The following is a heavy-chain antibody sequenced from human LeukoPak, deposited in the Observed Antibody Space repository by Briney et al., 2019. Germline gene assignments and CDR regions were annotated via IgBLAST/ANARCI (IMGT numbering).Heavy chain of an antibody. V-gene: IGHV4-34*01. CDR3: ARSWGSGSYSIDF. D-gene: IGHD3-10*01. Sequence: PSETLSLTCTVSGGSISSYYRSWIRQPPGKGLEWIGEINHSGSTNYKPSLKSRVTISVDTSKNEFSLRLSSVVTADTAVYYCARSWGSGSYSIDFWGQGTLVTVSS. J-gene: IGHJ4*02. CDR1: GGSISSYY. CDR2: INHSGST.